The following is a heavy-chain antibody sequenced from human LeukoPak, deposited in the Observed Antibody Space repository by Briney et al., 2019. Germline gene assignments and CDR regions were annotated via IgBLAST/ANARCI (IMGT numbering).Heavy chain of an antibody. CDR3: AKDGGSGGYFAFDI. Sequence: GGSLRLSCAASGFTFNSYGMHWVRQAPGKGLEWVAFIRYDGSKSYFADSVKGRFALSRDNSKNTLYLQMSSLRPEDTAVYFCAKDGGSGGYFAFDIWGQGTMVTVSS. CDR2: IRYDGSKS. CDR1: GFTFNSYG. V-gene: IGHV3-30*02. J-gene: IGHJ3*02. D-gene: IGHD1-26*01.